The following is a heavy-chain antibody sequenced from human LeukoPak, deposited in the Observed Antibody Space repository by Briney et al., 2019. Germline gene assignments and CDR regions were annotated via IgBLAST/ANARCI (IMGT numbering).Heavy chain of an antibody. CDR2: INYSGST. D-gene: IGHD4-11*01. CDR3: ARGRSYSNYVRNWFDP. CDR1: GGSFSGYY. Sequence: SETLSLTCAVYGGSFSGYYWSWIRQPPGKGLEWIGEINYSGSTNYNPSLKSRVTISVDTSKNQFSLKLSSVTAADTAVYYCARGRSYSNYVRNWFDPWGQGTLVTVSS. V-gene: IGHV4-34*01. J-gene: IGHJ5*02.